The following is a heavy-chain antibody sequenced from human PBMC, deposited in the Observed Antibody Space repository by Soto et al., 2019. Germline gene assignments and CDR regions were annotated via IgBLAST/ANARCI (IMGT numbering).Heavy chain of an antibody. V-gene: IGHV1-69*01. CDR3: ASSSPPGYCSGGSCYDFDY. Sequence: QVQLVQSGAEVKKPGSSVKVSCKASGGTFSSYAISWVRQAPGQGLEWMGGIIPIFGTANYAQKFQGRVTLTADESTSTAYMELSSLRSEDTAVYYCASSSPPGYCSGGSCYDFDYWGQGTLVTVSS. CDR2: IIPIFGTA. CDR1: GGTFSSYA. D-gene: IGHD2-15*01. J-gene: IGHJ4*02.